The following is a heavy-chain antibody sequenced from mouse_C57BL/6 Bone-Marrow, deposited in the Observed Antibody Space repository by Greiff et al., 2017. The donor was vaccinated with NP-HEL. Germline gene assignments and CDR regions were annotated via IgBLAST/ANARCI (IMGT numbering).Heavy chain of an antibody. V-gene: IGHV14-2*01. Sequence: DVQLQESGAELVKPGASVKLSCTASGFNIKDYYMHWVKQRTEQGLEWIGRIDPEDGETKYAPKFQGKATITADTSSNTAYLQLSSLTSEDTAVYYCAYSNSAHYYAMDYWGQGTSVTVSS. J-gene: IGHJ4*01. D-gene: IGHD2-5*01. CDR2: IDPEDGET. CDR3: AYSNSAHYYAMDY. CDR1: GFNIKDYY.